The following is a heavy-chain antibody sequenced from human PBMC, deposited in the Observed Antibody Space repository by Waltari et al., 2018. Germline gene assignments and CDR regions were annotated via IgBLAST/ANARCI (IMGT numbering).Heavy chain of an antibody. CDR1: GYTFSNYG. CDR3: ARLYDASAYYNTYLDP. J-gene: IGHJ5*02. D-gene: IGHD3-22*01. CDR2: IRGYDGDT. V-gene: IGHV1-18*01. Sequence: QVQLVQSGAEVRKPGASVTVSSQASGYTFSNYGIAWVRRGRGQGLEWGGWAPGQGLEWMGGIRGYDGDTKYAREFEGRLTVTTDTSTNTAHMELRSLRSDDTAVYYCARLYDASAYYNTYLDPWGQGALVTVSS.